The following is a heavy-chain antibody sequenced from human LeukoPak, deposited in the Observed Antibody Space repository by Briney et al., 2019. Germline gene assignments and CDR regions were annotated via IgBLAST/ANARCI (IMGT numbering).Heavy chain of an antibody. Sequence: PGGSLRLSCAASGFIFSDYYMDWVRQAPGRGLEWVGRIRNKGNSYTTQYAASVKGRFTISRDDSQNSLYLQMNSLKTEDTALHYCARVMVRGVGFDYWGQGTQVTVSS. D-gene: IGHD3-10*01. J-gene: IGHJ4*02. CDR1: GFIFSDYY. V-gene: IGHV3-72*01. CDR3: ARVMVRGVGFDY. CDR2: IRNKGNSYTT.